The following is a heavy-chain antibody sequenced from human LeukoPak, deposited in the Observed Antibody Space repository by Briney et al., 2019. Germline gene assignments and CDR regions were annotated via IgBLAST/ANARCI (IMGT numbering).Heavy chain of an antibody. CDR2: ISSSSSYI. CDR3: VRGAYSSSWLNFDY. D-gene: IGHD6-13*01. Sequence: GGSLRLSCAASGFTFSSDWMIWVRQAPGKGLEWVSSISSSSSYIYYADSVKGRFTVSRDNSKNTLYLQMNSLRAEDTAVYYCVRGAYSSSWLNFDYWGQGTLVTVSS. J-gene: IGHJ4*02. CDR1: GFTFSSDW. V-gene: IGHV3-21*01.